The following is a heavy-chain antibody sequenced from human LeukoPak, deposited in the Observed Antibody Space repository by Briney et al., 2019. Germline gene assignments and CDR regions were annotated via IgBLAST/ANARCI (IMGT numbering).Heavy chain of an antibody. D-gene: IGHD2-15*01. J-gene: IGHJ4*02. CDR2: ISPNSGGT. Sequence: ASVKVSFKASGYTFTDYYIHWVRQAPGQGLEWMAWISPNSGGTSYAQNFQGRVTMTRDTSISTAYMELSRLRSDDTAVYYCARGRSINNGGSWGGYWGQGTLVTVSS. CDR1: GYTFTDYY. V-gene: IGHV1-2*02. CDR3: ARGRSINNGGSWGGY.